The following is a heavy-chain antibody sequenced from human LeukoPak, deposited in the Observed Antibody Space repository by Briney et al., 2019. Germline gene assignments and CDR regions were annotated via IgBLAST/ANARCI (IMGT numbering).Heavy chain of an antibody. D-gene: IGHD3-16*01. V-gene: IGHV7-4-1*02. CDR2: INMYTANP. CDR3: ARHDNDDDFDY. Sequence: GASVTVSCKASGYTFTRYAINWLRQAPGQGLEWMGWINMYTANPAYAQGFTERFVFSLGTSVTTAYLQISNLKTEDTAVYYCARHDNDDDFDYWGQGTLVTVSS. J-gene: IGHJ4*02. CDR1: GYTFTRYA.